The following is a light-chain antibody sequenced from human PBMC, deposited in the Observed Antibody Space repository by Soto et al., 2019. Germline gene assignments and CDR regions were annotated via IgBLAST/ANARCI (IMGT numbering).Light chain of an antibody. CDR2: GAS. CDR1: QSVYNN. V-gene: IGKV3-15*01. J-gene: IGKJ5*01. Sequence: IVMTQSPVTLSVSPGETATLSCRASQSVYNNVAWYQQKPGQAPRLLLYGASTTAAGVPARFSGSGSGAEFTLTIGSLQSEDFAVYYCQQYDNLPPIPFGQGTRLDIK. CDR3: QQYDNLPPIP.